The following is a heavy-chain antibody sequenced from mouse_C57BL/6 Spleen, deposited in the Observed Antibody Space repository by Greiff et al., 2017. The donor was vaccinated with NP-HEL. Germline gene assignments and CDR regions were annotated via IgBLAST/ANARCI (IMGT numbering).Heavy chain of an antibody. Sequence: QVQLKQPGAELVKPGASVKLSCKASGYTFTSYWMQWVKQRPGQGLEWIGEIDPSDSYTNYNQKFKGKATLTVDTSSSTAYMQLSSLTSEDSAVYYCARYGDCPDYWGQGTSVTVSS. D-gene: IGHD2-13*01. CDR3: ARYGDCPDY. CDR2: IDPSDSYT. J-gene: IGHJ4*01. V-gene: IGHV1-50*01. CDR1: GYTFTSYW.